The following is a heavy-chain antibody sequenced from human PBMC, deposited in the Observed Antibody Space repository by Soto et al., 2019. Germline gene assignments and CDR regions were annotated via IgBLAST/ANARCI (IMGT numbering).Heavy chain of an antibody. CDR3: ARDLAAAPY. V-gene: IGHV1-46*01. CDR1: GYIFTNYY. CDR2: INPLPTSGTT. Sequence: QVQLVQSGAEVKKPGASVKVSCKASGYIFTNYYIHWVRQSPGQVLEWMAIINPLPTSGTTNYAQKFQGRATVTRDTSTSTVYMKLSSLRSEDTAIYYCARDLAAAPYWGPGTLVTVSS. D-gene: IGHD6-13*01. J-gene: IGHJ4*02.